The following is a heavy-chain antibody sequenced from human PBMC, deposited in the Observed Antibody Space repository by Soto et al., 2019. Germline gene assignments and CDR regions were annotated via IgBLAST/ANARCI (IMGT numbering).Heavy chain of an antibody. D-gene: IGHD3-16*01. V-gene: IGHV3-72*01. J-gene: IGHJ4*02. CDR1: GFTFSDHN. Sequence: GGTLRLPCVASGFTFSDHNIDWVRQAPGKGLDWVGSTRGKANSYTTDYAASVKGRFTLSRDDSKNSAFLQMNSLKTEDSALYYCTRGAPSRALDFWGQGTPGT. CDR3: TRGAPSRALDF. CDR2: TRGKANSYTT.